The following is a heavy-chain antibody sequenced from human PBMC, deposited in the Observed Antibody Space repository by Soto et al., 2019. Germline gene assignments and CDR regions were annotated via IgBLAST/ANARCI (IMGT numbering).Heavy chain of an antibody. CDR3: ARVPDR. CDR1: GGSISRCRYS. CDR2: IYHSGST. V-gene: IGHV4-30-2*01. J-gene: IGHJ5*02. D-gene: IGHD2-2*01. Sequence: PSDTLSLTYALSGGSISRCRYSWSWIRQPPGKGLEWIGYIYHSGSTYYNPSLKSRVTISVDRSKNQFSLKLSSVTAADTAVYYCARVPDRWGQGTLVTVS.